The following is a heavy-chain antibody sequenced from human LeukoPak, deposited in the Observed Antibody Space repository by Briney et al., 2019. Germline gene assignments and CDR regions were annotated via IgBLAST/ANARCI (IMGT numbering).Heavy chain of an antibody. CDR1: GGSISSDY. Sequence: SETLSLTCTVSGGSISSDYWSWVRQPPGKGLEWIGYIYYRGSTNYNPSLKSRVTISVDTSKNQFSLKLSSVTAADTAVYYCARLSGYSSGHYYSDYWGQGTLATVSS. D-gene: IGHD3-22*01. CDR3: ARLSGYSSGHYYSDY. CDR2: IYYRGST. V-gene: IGHV4-59*01. J-gene: IGHJ4*02.